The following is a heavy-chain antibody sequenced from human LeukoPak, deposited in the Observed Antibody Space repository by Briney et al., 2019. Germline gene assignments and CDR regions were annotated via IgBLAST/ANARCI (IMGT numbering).Heavy chain of an antibody. CDR1: GFTFNTYS. V-gene: IGHV3-48*01. CDR2: ISSISTSI. J-gene: IGHJ6*03. CDR3: AKTHGPYCSGGSCLDYYYYMDV. Sequence: PGGSLRLSCAASGFTFNTYSMNWVRQAPGKGLEWISYISSISTSIYYADSVKGRFTISRDNSKNTLYLQMNSLRAEDTAVYYCAKTHGPYCSGGSCLDYYYYMDVWGKGTTVTVSS. D-gene: IGHD2-15*01.